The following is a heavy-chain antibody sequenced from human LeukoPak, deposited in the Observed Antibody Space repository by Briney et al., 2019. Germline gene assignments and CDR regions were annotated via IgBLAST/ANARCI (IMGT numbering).Heavy chain of an antibody. J-gene: IGHJ1*01. CDR2: IYYSGST. Sequence: SETLSLTCTVSGGSISSSSYYWGWIRQPPGKGLEWIGSIYYSGSTYYNPSLKSRVTISVDTSKNQFSLKLSSVTAADTAVYYCARPAYGGNSGGDFQHWGQGTLATVSS. CDR3: ARPAYGGNSGGDFQH. CDR1: GGSISSSSYY. V-gene: IGHV4-39*01. D-gene: IGHD4-17*01.